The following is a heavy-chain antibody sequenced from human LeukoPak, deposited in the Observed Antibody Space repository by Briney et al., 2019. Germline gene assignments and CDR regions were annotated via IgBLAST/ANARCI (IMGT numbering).Heavy chain of an antibody. CDR3: ASIAAAHTA. V-gene: IGHV3-74*03. Sequence: GGSLRLSCAASGFTFSSYWMHWVRQAPGKGLVWVSRINSDGRSTTYADSVKVRFTISRDNAKNTLYLQMNSLRAEDTAVYYCASIAAAHTAWGQGTLVTVSS. D-gene: IGHD6-13*01. CDR2: INSDGRST. CDR1: GFTFSSYW. J-gene: IGHJ5*02.